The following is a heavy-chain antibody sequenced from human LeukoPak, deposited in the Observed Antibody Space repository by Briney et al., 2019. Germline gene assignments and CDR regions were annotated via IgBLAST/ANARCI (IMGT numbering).Heavy chain of an antibody. CDR3: ARDSSSTPPGVRTKEHAFDI. J-gene: IGHJ3*02. V-gene: IGHV4-39*02. CDR2: IYYSGST. D-gene: IGHD6-6*01. CDR1: GGSISSRSYY. Sequence: SETLSLTCTVSGGSISSRSYYWGWIREPPGKGLEWIGSIYYSGSTYYNPSLKSRVTISVDTSKNQFSLKLSSVTAADTAVYYCARDSSSTPPGVRTKEHAFDIWGQGTMVTVSS.